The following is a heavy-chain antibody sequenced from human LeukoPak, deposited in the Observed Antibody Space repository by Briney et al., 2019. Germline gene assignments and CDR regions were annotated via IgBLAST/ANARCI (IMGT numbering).Heavy chain of an antibody. CDR2: ISYDGSNK. CDR1: GVTFRIYA. D-gene: IGHD3-22*01. J-gene: IGHJ4*02. CDR3: ASLWDYYDSTKFVY. V-gene: IGHV3-30*04. Sequence: GRSLRLSCAASGVTFRIYAMHCVCQAPGEGLGWVADISYDGSNKYYADSVKGRYTISRVKTKNALYMQMNNLRAEGTAVYYCASLWDYYDSTKFVYWGGGTLVIVSS.